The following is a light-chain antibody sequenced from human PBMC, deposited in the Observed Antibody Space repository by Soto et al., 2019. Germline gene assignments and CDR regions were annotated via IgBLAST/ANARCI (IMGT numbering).Light chain of an antibody. J-gene: IGKJ1*01. Sequence: PGETATLSCRASESVASNYLAWYQQKPGQAPRLLVYGASTRATGIPDRFSGSGSGPDFTLSITRLQPEDCEVYWCQQYDSSPRTFGQGTKVDIK. CDR3: QQYDSSPRT. CDR2: GAS. CDR1: ESVASNY. V-gene: IGKV3-20*01.